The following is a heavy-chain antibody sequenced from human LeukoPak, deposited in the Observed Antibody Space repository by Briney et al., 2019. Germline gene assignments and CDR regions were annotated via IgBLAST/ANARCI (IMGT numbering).Heavy chain of an antibody. CDR1: GYTFTGYY. D-gene: IGHD6-19*01. J-gene: IGHJ4*02. Sequence: GASVKVSCKASGYTFTGYYMHWVRQAPGQGLEWMGWINPNSGGTNYAQKFQGRVTMTRDTSISTAHMELSRLRSDDTAVYYCARVLYSSGWPYFDYWGQGTLVTVSS. CDR3: ARVLYSSGWPYFDY. CDR2: INPNSGGT. V-gene: IGHV1-2*02.